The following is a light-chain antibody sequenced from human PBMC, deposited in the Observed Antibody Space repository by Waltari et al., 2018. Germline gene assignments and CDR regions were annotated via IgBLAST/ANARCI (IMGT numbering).Light chain of an antibody. CDR2: DVN. V-gene: IGLV2-14*01. J-gene: IGLJ2*01. Sequence: QSAPTQPASVSGSPGQSITISCTGTSTHVGGYTSASWYQPHPGKAPKLLIYDVNNRPSGVSNRFSGSQSGNTASLTISGLQAEDEADYYCSSYPPGSTLHVLFGGGTKVTVL. CDR1: STHVGGYTS. CDR3: SSYPPGSTLHVL.